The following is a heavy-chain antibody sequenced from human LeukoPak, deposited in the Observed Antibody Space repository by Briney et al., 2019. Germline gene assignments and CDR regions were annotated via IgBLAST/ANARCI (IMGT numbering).Heavy chain of an antibody. CDR2: ISTNNGNT. CDR1: AYTFNTYG. CDR3: ARDRSCSGGSCYYFDY. Sequence: ASVKVSCKASAYTFNTYGITWVRQAPGQGLEWMGWISTNNGNTNYAQKFQGTVTMTTGTSTSTAYMEMRSLTSDDTAVYYCARDRSCSGGSCYYFDYWGQGTLVTVSS. D-gene: IGHD2-15*01. V-gene: IGHV1-18*01. J-gene: IGHJ4*02.